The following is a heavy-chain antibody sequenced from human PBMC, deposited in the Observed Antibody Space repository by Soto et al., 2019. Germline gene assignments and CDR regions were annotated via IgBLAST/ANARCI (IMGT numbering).Heavy chain of an antibody. CDR1: GYTFTSYG. Sequence: QVHLVQSGAEVKKPGASVKVSCKASGYTFTSYGITWVRQAPGQGLEWMGWISAHNVNTDYAQKLQGRVIVTRDTSTSTADMELRSLRSDDTAVYYCARGRDGDYWGQGSLVTVSS. V-gene: IGHV1-18*01. CDR2: ISAHNVNT. CDR3: ARGRDGDY. J-gene: IGHJ4*02. D-gene: IGHD6-6*01.